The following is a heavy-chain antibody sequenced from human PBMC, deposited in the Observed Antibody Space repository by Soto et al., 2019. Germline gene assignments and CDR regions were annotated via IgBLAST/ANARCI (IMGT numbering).Heavy chain of an antibody. CDR3: AIGFYAGY. CDR1: AFDCSRSW. V-gene: IGHV3-7*01. D-gene: IGHD3-16*01. CDR2: RKGDGSEK. Sequence: PGVSRRLSCEACAFDCSRSWMSWVRQAPGKGLEWVANRKGDGSEKYYAGSVRCRFTIFRDNAKNSVRLQMNSLRVEDTAVYHCAIGFYAGYWGDGALVTDCS. J-gene: IGHJ4*01.